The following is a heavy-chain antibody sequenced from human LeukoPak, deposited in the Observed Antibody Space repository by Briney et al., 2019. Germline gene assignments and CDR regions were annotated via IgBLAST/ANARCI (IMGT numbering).Heavy chain of an antibody. V-gene: IGHV1-69*13. CDR3: ARVFYYGSGPLYGMDV. J-gene: IGHJ6*04. CDR1: GGTFSSYA. CDR2: IIPIFGTA. D-gene: IGHD3-10*01. Sequence: GASVKVSCKASGGTFSSYAISWVRQAPGQGLEWMGGIIPIFGTANYAQKFQGRVTITADESTSTAYMELSSLRSEDTAVYYCARVFYYGSGPLYGMDVWGKGTTVTVSS.